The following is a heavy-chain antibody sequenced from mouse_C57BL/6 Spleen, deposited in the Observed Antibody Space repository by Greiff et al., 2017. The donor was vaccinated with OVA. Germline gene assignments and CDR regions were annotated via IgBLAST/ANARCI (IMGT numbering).Heavy chain of an antibody. CDR3: TTSGNYEYYAMDY. V-gene: IGHV14-1*01. CDR2: IDPEDGDT. CDR1: GFNIKDYY. Sequence: VQLQQSGAELVRPGASVKLSCTASGFNIKDYYMHWVKQRPEQGLEWIGRIDPEDGDTEYAPKFQGKATMTADPSSNTAYLQLSSLTSEDTAVYYCTTSGNYEYYAMDYWGQGTSVTGSS. J-gene: IGHJ4*01. D-gene: IGHD2-1*01.